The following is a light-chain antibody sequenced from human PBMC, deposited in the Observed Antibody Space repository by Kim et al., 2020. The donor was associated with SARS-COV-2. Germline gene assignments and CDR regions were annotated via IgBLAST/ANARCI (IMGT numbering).Light chain of an antibody. J-gene: IGKJ3*01. V-gene: IGKV1-27*01. CDR1: QGIGSY. CDR2: AAS. CDR3: QNYNSAPFT. Sequence: DIQMTQSPSSLSASIGDRVTITCRASQGIGSYLAWHQQIPGKAPRLLIFAASTLQSGVPSRFSGSGTGTEFTLTISSLQPEDVAFYYCQNYNSAPFTVGPGTKVDIK.